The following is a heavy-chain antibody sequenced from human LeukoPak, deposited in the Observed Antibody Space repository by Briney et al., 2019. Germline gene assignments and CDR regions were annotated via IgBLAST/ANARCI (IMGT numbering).Heavy chain of an antibody. V-gene: IGHV3-23*01. CDR1: GFTFKNAW. CDR3: AKDHLPGIVVADRDY. D-gene: IGHD6-19*01. Sequence: GGSLRLSCEASGFTFKNAWMIWVRQAPGKGLEWVSAISGSGGTSYYADSVKGRFTISRDNSKNTLYLQINSLRAEDTAVYYCAKDHLPGIVVADRDYWGQGTLVTVSS. J-gene: IGHJ4*02. CDR2: ISGSGGTS.